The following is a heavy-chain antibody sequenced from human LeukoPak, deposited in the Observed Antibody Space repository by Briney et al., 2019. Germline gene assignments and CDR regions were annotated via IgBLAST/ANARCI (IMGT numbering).Heavy chain of an antibody. V-gene: IGHV1-2*02. CDR1: GYTFTDYY. D-gene: IGHD5-24*01. CDR3: ARDGDGRINFDY. J-gene: IGHJ4*02. CDR2: INPHSGDA. Sequence: ASVKVSCKASGYTFTDYYIHWVRQAPGQGLEWMAWINPHSGDANYAPKFQGRITSTRDTSVSIDYMELSSLTSDDTAVYYCARDGDGRINFDYWGQGTLVTVSS.